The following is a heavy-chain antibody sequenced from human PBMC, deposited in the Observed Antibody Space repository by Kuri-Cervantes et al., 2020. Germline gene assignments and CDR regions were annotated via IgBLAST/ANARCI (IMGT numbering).Heavy chain of an antibody. CDR2: ISSSSSTI. D-gene: IGHD6-13*01. J-gene: IGHJ6*02. CDR1: GFTFSSYS. CDR3: AREQAAAGTGLEYNPPYYYYGMDV. Sequence: GESLKISCAASGFTFSSYSMNWVRQAPGKGLEWVSYISSSSSTIYYADSVKGRFTISRDNAKNSLYLQMNSLRAEDTAVYYCAREQAAAGTGLEYNPPYYYYGMDVWGQGTTVTVSS. V-gene: IGHV3-48*01.